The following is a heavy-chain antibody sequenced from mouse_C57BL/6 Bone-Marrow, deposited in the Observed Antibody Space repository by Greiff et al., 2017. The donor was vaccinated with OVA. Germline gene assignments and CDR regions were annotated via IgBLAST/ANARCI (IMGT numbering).Heavy chain of an antibody. CDR2: IWRGGST. V-gene: IGHV2-5*01. CDR1: GFSLTSYG. D-gene: IGHD1-1*01. CDR3: AVRYYGSLHWYFDV. J-gene: IGHJ1*03. Sequence: VQLQQSGPGLVQPSQSLSLTCTVSGFSLTSYGVHWVRQSPGQGLEWLGVIWRGGSTDYNAAFMSRLSITKDDSSSQVFFKMNSMQADDTAIYYCAVRYYGSLHWYFDVWGKGTTVTVSS.